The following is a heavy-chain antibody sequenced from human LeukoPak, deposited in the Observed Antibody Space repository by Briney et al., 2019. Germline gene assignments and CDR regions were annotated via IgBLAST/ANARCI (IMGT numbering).Heavy chain of an antibody. J-gene: IGHJ4*02. CDR1: GFTFSSYG. D-gene: IGHD1-26*01. CDR2: IYSGGDT. Sequence: GGSLRLSCAASGFTFSSYGMHWVRQAPGRGLEWVSVIYSGGDTYYADSVKGRFTISRDNAQNSLYLQMNSLRAEDTAIYYCVRDRGTYRPIDYWGQGTLVTVSS. CDR3: VRDRGTYRPIDY. V-gene: IGHV3-NL1*01.